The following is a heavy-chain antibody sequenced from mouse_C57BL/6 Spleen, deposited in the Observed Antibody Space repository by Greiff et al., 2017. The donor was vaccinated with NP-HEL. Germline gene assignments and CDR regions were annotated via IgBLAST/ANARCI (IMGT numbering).Heavy chain of an antibody. CDR2: IYPYNGVS. CDR3: AIITTVVDVYYFDY. CDR1: GYSFTGYY. D-gene: IGHD1-1*01. V-gene: IGHV1-31*01. J-gene: IGHJ2*01. Sequence: EVQLQQSGPELVKPGASVKISCKASGYSFTGYYMHWVKQSHGNILDWIGYIYPYNGVSSYNQKFKGKATLTVDTSSSTAYMELRSLTSEDSAVYYCAIITTVVDVYYFDYWGQGTTLTVSS.